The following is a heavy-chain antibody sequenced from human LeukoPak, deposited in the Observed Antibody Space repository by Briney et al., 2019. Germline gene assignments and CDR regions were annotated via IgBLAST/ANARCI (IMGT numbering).Heavy chain of an antibody. V-gene: IGHV4-34*01. Sequence: SETLSLTCTVSGVSISGYYWSWIRQPPGKGLEWIGEINHSGSTNYNPSLKSRVTISVDTSKNQFSLKLSSVTAADTAVYYCARGLRKDYWGQGTLVTVSS. D-gene: IGHD4-17*01. CDR1: GVSISGYY. CDR2: INHSGST. CDR3: ARGLRKDY. J-gene: IGHJ4*02.